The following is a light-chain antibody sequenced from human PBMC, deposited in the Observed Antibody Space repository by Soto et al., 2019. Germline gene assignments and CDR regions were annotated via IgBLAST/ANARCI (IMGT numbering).Light chain of an antibody. CDR2: DVS. CDR3: SSYTTSETRV. J-gene: IGLJ1*01. Sequence: QSVLTQPPSVSESPGQSITISCTGTSSDVGSYNYVSWYQHHPGKVPKLMIYDVSSRPSGVSNRFSGSKSGNTASLTISGLQTEDEADYYCSSYTTSETRVFGTGTKVTVL. V-gene: IGLV2-14*03. CDR1: SSDVGSYNY.